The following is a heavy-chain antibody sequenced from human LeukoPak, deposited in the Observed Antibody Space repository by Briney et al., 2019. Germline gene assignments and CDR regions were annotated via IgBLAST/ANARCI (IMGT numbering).Heavy chain of an antibody. V-gene: IGHV4-59*01. CDR3: ARVSPTAAL. CDR2: IYYSGST. Sequence: SETLSLTCTLSGGSISIYYSSGVRQPPGKGRGCIGYIYYSGSTNYNPSLKRRVTISVDTSKNQFSLKLSSVTAADTAVYYCARVSPTAALWGQGTLVTVSS. J-gene: IGHJ4*02. D-gene: IGHD2-2*01. CDR1: GGSISIYY.